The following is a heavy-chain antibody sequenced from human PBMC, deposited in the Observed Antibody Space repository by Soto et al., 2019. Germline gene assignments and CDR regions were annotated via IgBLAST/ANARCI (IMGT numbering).Heavy chain of an antibody. V-gene: IGHV4-31*03. CDR3: ARDHIVVVPAAPSPGGYYYYYGMDV. CDR1: GGSISSGGYY. J-gene: IGHJ6*02. Sequence: PSETLSLTCTVSGGSISSGGYYWSWIRQHPGKGLEWTGYLYYSRSTYYNPSLKSRVTISVDTSKNQFSLKLSSVTAADTAVYYCARDHIVVVPAAPSPGGYYYYYGMDVWDQGTTVTVS. D-gene: IGHD2-2*01. CDR2: LYYSRST.